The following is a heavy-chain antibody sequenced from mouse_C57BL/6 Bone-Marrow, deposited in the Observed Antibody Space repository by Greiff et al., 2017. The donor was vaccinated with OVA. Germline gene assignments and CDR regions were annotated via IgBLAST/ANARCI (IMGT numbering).Heavy chain of an antibody. V-gene: IGHV5-4*01. CDR2: ISDGGSYT. J-gene: IGHJ2*01. CDR1: GFTFSSYA. Sequence: EVHLVESGGGLVKPGGSLKLSCAASGFTFSSYAMSWVRQTPEKRLEWVATISDGGSYTYYPDNVKGRFTISRDNAKNNLYLQMGHLKSEDTAMYYCATIGDWGQGTTLTVSS. CDR3: ATIGD.